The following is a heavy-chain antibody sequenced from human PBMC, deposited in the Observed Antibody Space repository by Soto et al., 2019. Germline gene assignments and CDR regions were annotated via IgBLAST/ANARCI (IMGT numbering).Heavy chain of an antibody. J-gene: IGHJ4*02. CDR2: INPSGGST. CDR3: ARDGGAATIIDYRSIFDY. Sequence: ASVKVSCKASGYTFTSYYMYWVRQAPGQGLEWVGIINPSGGSTSYAQKFQGRVTMTRDTSTSTVYMELSSLRSEDTAVYYCARDGGAATIIDYRSIFDYWGQGTLVTVSS. CDR1: GYTFTSYY. D-gene: IGHD5-12*01. V-gene: IGHV1-46*01.